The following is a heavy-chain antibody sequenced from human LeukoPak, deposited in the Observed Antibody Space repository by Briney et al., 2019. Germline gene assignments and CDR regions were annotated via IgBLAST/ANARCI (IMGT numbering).Heavy chain of an antibody. D-gene: IGHD3-9*01. CDR1: GFTVSSNY. Sequence: GGSLRLSCAASGFTVSSNYMSWVRQAPGKGLEWVSVIYSGGSTYYADSVKGRFTISRDNSKNTLYLQMNSLRAEDTAVYYCASPHYDILTGLLNWGQGALVTVSS. CDR2: IYSGGST. CDR3: ASPHYDILTGLLN. J-gene: IGHJ4*02. V-gene: IGHV3-53*01.